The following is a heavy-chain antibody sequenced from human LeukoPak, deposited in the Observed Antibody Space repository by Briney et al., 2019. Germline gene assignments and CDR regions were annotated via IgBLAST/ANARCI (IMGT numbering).Heavy chain of an antibody. Sequence: PGGSLRLSCAASGFTFSSYAMSWVRQAPGKGLEWVSAISGSGGSTYYADSVKGRFTISRDNSKNTLYLQMNSLSAEDTAVYYCAKNTYYYDSSGYGDYYYMDVWGKGTTVTVSS. J-gene: IGHJ6*03. D-gene: IGHD3-22*01. CDR2: ISGSGGST. CDR3: AKNTYYYDSSGYGDYYYMDV. CDR1: GFTFSSYA. V-gene: IGHV3-23*01.